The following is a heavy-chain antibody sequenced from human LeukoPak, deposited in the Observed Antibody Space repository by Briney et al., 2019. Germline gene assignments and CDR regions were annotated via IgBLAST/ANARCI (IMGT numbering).Heavy chain of an antibody. CDR3: ANLYYDNSGLLGSVRRRLDV. D-gene: IGHD3-22*01. J-gene: IGHJ6*04. CDR1: GFTFSSYG. Sequence: GGSLRLSCAASGFTFSSYGMHWVRQAPGKGLEWVAVIWYDGSNKYYADSVKGRFTISRDNSKNTLYLQMNSLRAEDTAVYYCANLYYDNSGLLGSVRRRLDVWGKGTTVTVSS. V-gene: IGHV3-33*06. CDR2: IWYDGSNK.